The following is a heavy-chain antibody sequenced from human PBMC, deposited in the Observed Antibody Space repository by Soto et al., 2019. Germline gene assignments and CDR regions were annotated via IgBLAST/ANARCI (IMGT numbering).Heavy chain of an antibody. J-gene: IGHJ3*02. CDR3: ARGGSSDWQVAFDI. Sequence: LSITGAGYGWSVSGSCCCWNRQTPGKGLEWIGKINHSGSNNYNPSLKSRVTISIDMSKRQVSLKLNSVTAADTAVYYCARGGSSDWQVAFDIWGQGTMVTVSS. CDR2: INHSGSN. D-gene: IGHD6-19*01. CDR1: GWSVSGSC. V-gene: IGHV4-34*01.